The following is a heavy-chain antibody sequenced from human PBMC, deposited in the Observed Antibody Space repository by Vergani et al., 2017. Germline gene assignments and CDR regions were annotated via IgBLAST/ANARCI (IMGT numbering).Heavy chain of an antibody. CDR3: AREERSNTSPFVGD. D-gene: IGHD2/OR15-2a*01. Sequence: VQLVQSGGGLIQPGGSLRLSCVASGFTFSSYAMSWVRQAPGEGLEWVSSINGSDYDTHYTDSVRGRFTISRDTSKNTLYLQMNSLKAEDRATYYCAREERSNTSPFVGDWGQGTLVTV. V-gene: IGHV3-23*04. CDR1: GFTFSSYA. J-gene: IGHJ4*02. CDR2: INGSDYDT.